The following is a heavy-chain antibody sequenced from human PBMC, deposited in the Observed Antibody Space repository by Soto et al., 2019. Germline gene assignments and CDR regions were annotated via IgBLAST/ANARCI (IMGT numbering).Heavy chain of an antibody. J-gene: IGHJ4*02. Sequence: QVELVESGGGVVQPGRSLRLSCAASGFTFSTYTMHWVRQAPGKGLEWVAALSNNEINADYADSVKGRFTISRDNSKNTLFLQMNSLRPEDTAMYYCAREWSISVAARWYWGQGTLVTVSS. V-gene: IGHV3-30-3*01. CDR3: AREWSISVAARWY. D-gene: IGHD6-19*01. CDR2: LSNNEINA. CDR1: GFTFSTYT.